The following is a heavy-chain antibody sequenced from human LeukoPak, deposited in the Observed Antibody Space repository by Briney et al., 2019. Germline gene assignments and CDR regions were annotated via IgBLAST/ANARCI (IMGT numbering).Heavy chain of an antibody. J-gene: IGHJ3*02. Sequence: GASVKVSCKVSGYTLTELSMHWVRQAPGKGLEWMGGFDPEDGETIYAQKFQGRVTMTEDTSTDTAYMELSSLRSEDTAVYYCATDNYYGSARGAFDIWGQGTMVTVSS. D-gene: IGHD3-10*01. CDR1: GYTLTELS. CDR2: FDPEDGET. V-gene: IGHV1-24*01. CDR3: ATDNYYGSARGAFDI.